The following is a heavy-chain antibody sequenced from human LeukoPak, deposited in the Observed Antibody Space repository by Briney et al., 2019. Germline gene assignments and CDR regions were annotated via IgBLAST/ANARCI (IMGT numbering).Heavy chain of an antibody. CDR1: GFTFSSYG. CDR3: GKSFGGYDGGYYYGMDV. J-gene: IGHJ6*02. D-gene: IGHD5-12*01. Sequence: PGGSLRLSCAASGFTFSSYGMHWVRQAPGKGLEWVAVISYDGSNKYYADSVKGRFTISRDNSKNTLYLQMNSLRAEDTAVYYCGKSFGGYDGGYYYGMDVWGQGTTVTVSS. CDR2: ISYDGSNK. V-gene: IGHV3-30*18.